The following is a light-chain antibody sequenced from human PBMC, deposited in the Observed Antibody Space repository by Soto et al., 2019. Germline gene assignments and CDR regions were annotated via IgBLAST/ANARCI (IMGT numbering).Light chain of an antibody. CDR3: AAWDDSLNGWV. J-gene: IGLJ3*02. CDR2: GDN. Sequence: QSVLTQPPSTSGTPGQRVTISCSGSSSHIGGNTVNWYQQLPGTAPKLLIYGDNQRPSGVPDRFSGSKSGASASLAISGLQSEDEADYYCAAWDDSLNGWVFGGGTKVTVL. V-gene: IGLV1-44*01. CDR1: SSHIGGNT.